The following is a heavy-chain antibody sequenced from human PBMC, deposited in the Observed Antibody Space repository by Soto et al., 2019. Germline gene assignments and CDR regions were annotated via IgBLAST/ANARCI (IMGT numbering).Heavy chain of an antibody. CDR2: ISWNSGSI. CDR3: AEDFNDYGDYVDAFDI. Sequence: EVQLVESGGGLVQPGRSLRLSCAASGFTFDDYAMHWVRQAPGKGLEWVSGISWNSGSIGYADSVKGRFTISRDNAKNSLYLQMNSLRAEDTALYYCAEDFNDYGDYVDAFDIWGQGTMVTVSS. V-gene: IGHV3-9*01. D-gene: IGHD4-17*01. J-gene: IGHJ3*02. CDR1: GFTFDDYA.